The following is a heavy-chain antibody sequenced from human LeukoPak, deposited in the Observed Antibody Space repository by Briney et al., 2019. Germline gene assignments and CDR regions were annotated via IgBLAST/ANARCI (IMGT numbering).Heavy chain of an antibody. Sequence: GGSLRLSCAAPGFTFSSYAMSWVRHSPGKGLEWVSGISGSGSNIYYLDSVKGRFTISRDNSRNTLYLQMISLRGDDTALYYCARRRDGSNSGAFDIWGQGTMVTVFS. V-gene: IGHV3-23*01. D-gene: IGHD5-24*01. CDR1: GFTFSSYA. CDR2: ISGSGSNI. J-gene: IGHJ3*02. CDR3: ARRRDGSNSGAFDI.